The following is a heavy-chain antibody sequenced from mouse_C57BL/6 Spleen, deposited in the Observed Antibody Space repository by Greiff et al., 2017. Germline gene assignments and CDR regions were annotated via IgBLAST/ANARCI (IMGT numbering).Heavy chain of an antibody. Sequence: QVQLKESGPELVKPGASVKISCKASGSAFSSSWMNWVKQRPGKGLEWIGRIYPGDGDTHYNGKFKGKATLTADKSASTAYMQLSSLTSEDSAVYVCARAVMTTVVDGYFDVWGTGTTVTVSS. CDR3: ARAVMTTVVDGYFDV. D-gene: IGHD1-1*01. CDR1: GSAFSSSW. CDR2: IYPGDGDT. J-gene: IGHJ1*03. V-gene: IGHV1-82*01.